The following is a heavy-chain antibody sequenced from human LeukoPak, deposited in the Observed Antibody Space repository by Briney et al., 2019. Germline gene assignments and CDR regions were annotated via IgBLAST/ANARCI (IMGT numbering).Heavy chain of an antibody. D-gene: IGHD3-10*01. CDR3: ARVLWFGESAFDY. J-gene: IGHJ4*02. V-gene: IGHV3-11*01. CDR1: GFTFGDYY. CDR2: ISSSGSTI. Sequence: PGGSLRLSCAASGFTFGDYYMSWIRQAPGKGLEWVSYISSSGSTIYYADSVKGRFTISRDNAKNSLYLQMNSLRAGDTAVYYCARVLWFGESAFDYWGQGTLVTVSS.